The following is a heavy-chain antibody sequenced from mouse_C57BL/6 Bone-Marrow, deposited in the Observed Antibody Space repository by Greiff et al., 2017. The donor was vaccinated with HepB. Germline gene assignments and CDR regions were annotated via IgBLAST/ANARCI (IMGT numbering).Heavy chain of an antibody. D-gene: IGHD2-3*01. CDR3: ARDWRNGYYRFAY. J-gene: IGHJ3*01. CDR2: IWSGGST. V-gene: IGHV2-2*01. Sequence: QVQLQQSGPGLVQPSQSLSITCTVSGFSLTSYGVHWVRQSPGKGLEWLGVIWSGGSTDYNAAFISRLSISKDNSKSQVFFKMNRLQADDTAIYYCARDWRNGYYRFAYWGQGTLLTVSA. CDR1: GFSLTSYG.